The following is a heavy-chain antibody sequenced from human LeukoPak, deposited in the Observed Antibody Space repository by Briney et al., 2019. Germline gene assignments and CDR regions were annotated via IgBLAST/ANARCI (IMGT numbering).Heavy chain of an antibody. V-gene: IGHV1-8*01. CDR1: GHSFTSYD. CDR2: MNPGTNKR. CDR3: VRGAYPSP. J-gene: IGHJ4*02. Sequence: GASVKVSCKASGHSFTSYDMNWVRQAPGQGPEWMAWMNPGTNKRGFAQKFQGRVTLTSDSSISTAYMGMTSLTTDDTAVYYCVRGAYPSPWGQGTLVTVSS.